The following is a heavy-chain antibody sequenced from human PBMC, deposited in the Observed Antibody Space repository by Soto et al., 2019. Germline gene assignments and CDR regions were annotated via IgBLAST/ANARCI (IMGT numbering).Heavy chain of an antibody. CDR1: GYTFTSYG. D-gene: IGHD6-13*01. CDR2: ISAYNGNT. V-gene: IGHV1-18*01. Sequence: ASVKVSCKASGYTFTSYGISWVRQAPGQGLEWMGWISAYNGNTNYAQKLQGRVTMTTDTSTSTAYMELRSLRSDDTAVYYCARDRGLLAARYQIRPCDYWGQGTLVTVSS. J-gene: IGHJ4*01. CDR3: ARDRGLLAARYQIRPCDY.